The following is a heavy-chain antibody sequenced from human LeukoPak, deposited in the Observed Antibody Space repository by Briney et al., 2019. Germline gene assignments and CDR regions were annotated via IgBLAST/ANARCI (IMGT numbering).Heavy chain of an antibody. Sequence: GGSLRLSCAAYGFTFSSYGMHWVRQAPGKGLEWVAVISSEGRDKYYAESVKGRFTISRDNPKNTLYLQMNSLRAEDTAVYYCAKDWGYASGTFFVNWGQGTLVTVSS. CDR2: ISSEGRDK. J-gene: IGHJ4*02. V-gene: IGHV3-30*18. D-gene: IGHD6-19*01. CDR3: AKDWGYASGTFFVN. CDR1: GFTFSSYG.